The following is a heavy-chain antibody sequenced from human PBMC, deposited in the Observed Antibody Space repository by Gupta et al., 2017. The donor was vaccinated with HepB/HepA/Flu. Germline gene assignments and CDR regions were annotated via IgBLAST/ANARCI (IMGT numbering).Heavy chain of an antibody. CDR2: INPNSGGT. CDR1: GYTFTGSH. D-gene: IGHD6-13*01. J-gene: IGHJ6*02. Sequence: QVQLVPSGAEVKKPGASVKVSCKASGYTFTGSHMHWARQAPGQGLEWMGWINPNSGGTNYAQKFQGWVTMTRDTSISTAYMELSRLRSDDTAVYYCAREAAGSDYGMDVWGQGTTVTVSS. V-gene: IGHV1-2*04. CDR3: AREAAGSDYGMDV.